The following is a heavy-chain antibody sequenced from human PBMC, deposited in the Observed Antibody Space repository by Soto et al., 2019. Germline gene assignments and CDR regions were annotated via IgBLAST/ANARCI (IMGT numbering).Heavy chain of an antibody. CDR2: ISDDGNTK. J-gene: IGHJ4*02. V-gene: IGHV3-30*18. CDR1: GLTFSRAG. CDR3: AKERGKRYFDY. Sequence: QVQLVESGGGVVQPGRSLRLSCAASGLTFSRAGMHWVRQAPGKGLEWVALISDDGNTKYYADSVKGRFTISRDNSNNTLYLQMNGLRVEDTAVYYCAKERGKRYFDYWGQGILVTVSS. D-gene: IGHD2-15*01.